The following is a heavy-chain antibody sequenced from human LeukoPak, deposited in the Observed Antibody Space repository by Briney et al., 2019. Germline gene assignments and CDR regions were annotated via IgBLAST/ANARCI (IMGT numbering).Heavy chain of an antibody. CDR1: GGAFSSYA. CDR2: IIPIFGTA. J-gene: IGHJ4*02. D-gene: IGHD3-22*01. CDR3: ASTTYYYDSSGYYFDY. Sequence: ASVKVSCKASGGAFSSYAISWVRQAPGQGLEWMGGIIPIFGTANYAQKFQGRVTITTDESTSTAYMELSSLRSEDTAVYYCASTTYYYDSSGYYFDYWGQGTLVTVSS. V-gene: IGHV1-69*05.